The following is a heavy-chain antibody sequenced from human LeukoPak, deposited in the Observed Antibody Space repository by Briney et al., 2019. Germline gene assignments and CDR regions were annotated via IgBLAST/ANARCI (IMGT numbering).Heavy chain of an antibody. Sequence: PSETLSLTCAVSADSFSSHYWTWLRQPPGKGLEWIGYISYIGSTNYNLSLKSRVTISIDTSKNQFSLKLSSVTAADTAVYYCARDLVTVTKGFDIWGQGTMVSVSS. V-gene: IGHV4-59*11. CDR3: ARDLVTVTKGFDI. CDR2: ISYIGST. D-gene: IGHD4-17*01. J-gene: IGHJ3*02. CDR1: ADSFSSHY.